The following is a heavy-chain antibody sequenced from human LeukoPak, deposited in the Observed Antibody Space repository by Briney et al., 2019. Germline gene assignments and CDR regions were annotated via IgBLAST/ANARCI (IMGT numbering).Heavy chain of an antibody. J-gene: IGHJ4*02. Sequence: PSETLSLTCAVYGGSFSGYYWSWIRQPPGKGLEWVGEINHSGSTNYNPSLKSRVTISVDTSKNQFSLKLSSVTAADTAVYYCARGGGISVATIQWGYYFDYWGQGTLVTVSS. D-gene: IGHD5-12*01. CDR3: ARGGGISVATIQWGYYFDY. CDR1: GGSFSGYY. CDR2: INHSGST. V-gene: IGHV4-34*01.